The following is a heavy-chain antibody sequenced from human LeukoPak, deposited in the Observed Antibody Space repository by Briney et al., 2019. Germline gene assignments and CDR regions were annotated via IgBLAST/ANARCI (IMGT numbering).Heavy chain of an antibody. J-gene: IGHJ4*02. CDR1: GYTFTGYY. CDR3: ARVFGDYYFDY. V-gene: IGHV1-2*02. D-gene: IGHD3-16*01. CDR2: INPNSGGT. Sequence: ASVKVSCKSSGYTFTGYYTHLVRQAPGQGLEWMGWINPNSGGTNYAQKFQGRVTMTRDTSISTAYMELSRLRSDDTAVYYCARVFGDYYFDYWGQGTLVTVSS.